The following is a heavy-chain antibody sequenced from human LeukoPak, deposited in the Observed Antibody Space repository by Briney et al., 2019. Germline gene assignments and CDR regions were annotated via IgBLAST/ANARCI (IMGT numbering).Heavy chain of an antibody. V-gene: IGHV4-39*01. D-gene: IGHD1-26*01. J-gene: IGHJ5*02. CDR2: IYYSGST. Sequence: SETLSLTCTVSGGSISSSSYYWGWIRQPPGKGLEWIGGIYYSGSTYYNPSLKSRVTISVDTPKNQFSLKLSSVTAADTAVYYCARRGGYNWFDPWGQGTLVTVSS. CDR1: GGSISSSSYY. CDR3: ARRGGYNWFDP.